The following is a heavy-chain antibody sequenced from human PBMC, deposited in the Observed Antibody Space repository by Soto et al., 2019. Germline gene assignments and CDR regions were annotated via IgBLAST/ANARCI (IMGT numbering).Heavy chain of an antibody. Sequence: SVKVSCKASGFTFTSSAVQWVRQARGQRLEWIGWIVVGSGNTNYAQKFQERVTITRDMSTSTAYMELSSLRSEDTTVYYCAADRDVDTAMERGNYYYYYGMDVWSQGTTVTVSS. J-gene: IGHJ6*02. V-gene: IGHV1-58*01. CDR3: AADRDVDTAMERGNYYYYYGMDV. D-gene: IGHD5-18*01. CDR2: IVVGSGNT. CDR1: GFTFTSSA.